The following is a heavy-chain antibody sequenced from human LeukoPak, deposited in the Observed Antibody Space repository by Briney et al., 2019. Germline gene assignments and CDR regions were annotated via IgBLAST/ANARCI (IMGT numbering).Heavy chain of an antibody. CDR3: ARNRAYSGTYFDALDI. V-gene: IGHV1-18*01. CDR2: ISTKNGNT. Sequence: ASVKVSCKASGYIFTTYGISWVRQAPGQGLEWMGWISTKNGNTNYAQKLRGRVTMTTDTSTSTAYMELRSLRSDDTAVYYCARNRAYSGTYFDALDIWGQGTMVTVSS. D-gene: IGHD1-26*01. CDR1: GYIFTTYG. J-gene: IGHJ3*02.